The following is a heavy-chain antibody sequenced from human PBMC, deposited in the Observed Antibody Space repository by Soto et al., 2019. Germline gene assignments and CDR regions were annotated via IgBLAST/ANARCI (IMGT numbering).Heavy chain of an antibody. CDR2: ISYDGSNK. D-gene: IGHD5-18*01. J-gene: IGHJ4*02. CDR1: GFTFSSYA. V-gene: IGHV3-30-3*01. Sequence: QVQLVESGGGVVQPGRSLRLSCAASGFTFSSYAMHWVRQAPGKGLEWVAVISYDGSNKYYADSVKGRFTISRDNSKNTLYLQMNSLRAEDTAVYYCARDNSYGYWVDYWGQGTLVTVSS. CDR3: ARDNSYGYWVDY.